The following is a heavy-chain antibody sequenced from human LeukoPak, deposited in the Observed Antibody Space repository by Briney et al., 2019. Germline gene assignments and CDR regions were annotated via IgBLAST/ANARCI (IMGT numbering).Heavy chain of an antibody. CDR2: ISSDGRDA. V-gene: IGHV3-30*18. J-gene: IGHJ4*02. D-gene: IGHD3-22*01. Sequence: GGSLRLSCEASGFTFSNFAVHWVRQSPDKGLQWVAMISSDGRDAFYRDSVKGRFSMSRDNSKNILYLQMNSLRAEDTAVYYCAKGDHDSSGYYYTTFDYWGQGTLVTVS. CDR1: GFTFSNFA. CDR3: AKGDHDSSGYYYTTFDY.